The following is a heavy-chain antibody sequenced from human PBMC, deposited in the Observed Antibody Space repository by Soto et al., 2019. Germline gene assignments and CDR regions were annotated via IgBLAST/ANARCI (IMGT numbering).Heavy chain of an antibody. CDR2: ISGNGHNT. D-gene: IGHD3-3*02. CDR3: ASRPLIINMFGVTTVKND. V-gene: IGHV3-23*01. CDR1: RFIFSNKA. J-gene: IGHJ4*02. Sequence: PXGSLRLSCTVSRFIFSNKAMSWVRQAPGKGLEWVSDISGNGHNTYYADSVKGRFTVSRDNSKNTLNLQMDSLRVEDTAVYFCASRPLIINMFGVTTVKNDWGQGTRVTVSS.